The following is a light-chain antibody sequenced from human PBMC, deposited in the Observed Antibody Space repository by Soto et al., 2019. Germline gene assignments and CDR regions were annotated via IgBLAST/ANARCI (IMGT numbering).Light chain of an antibody. CDR3: LQYGSSPL. CDR1: QSINTY. V-gene: IGKV3-11*01. J-gene: IGKJ5*01. Sequence: EIFFAQSPAPLSFSLGEIATLSCRASQSINTYLAWYQQKPGQAPRLLIYDSSNRATGIPARFSGSGSGTDFTLTISSLEPEDFAVYYCLQYGSSPLFGQGTRLEIK. CDR2: DSS.